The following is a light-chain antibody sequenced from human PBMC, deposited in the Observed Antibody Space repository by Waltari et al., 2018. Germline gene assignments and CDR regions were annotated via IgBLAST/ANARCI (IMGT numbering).Light chain of an antibody. Sequence: AIQLTQSPSSLSASVGVRVTITCRAIQGIRSALAWSQQKPGKAPKLLIYDASSLESGVPSRFSGSGSGTDFTLTISSLQPEDFASYYCQQFNSYPLTFGGGTKVEIK. CDR3: QQFNSYPLT. V-gene: IGKV1-13*02. CDR2: DAS. CDR1: QGIRSA. J-gene: IGKJ4*01.